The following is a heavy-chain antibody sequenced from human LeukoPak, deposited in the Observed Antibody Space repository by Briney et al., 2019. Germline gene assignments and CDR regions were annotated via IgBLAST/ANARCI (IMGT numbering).Heavy chain of an antibody. Sequence: RSETLSLTCTVSGGSISSYYWSWIRQHPGKGLEWIGYIYYSGSTNYNPSLKSRVTISVDTSKNQFSLKLSSVTAADTAVYYCARGPKDRYYYYYMDVWGKGTTVTVSS. CDR3: ARGPKDRYYYYYMDV. D-gene: IGHD3-3*01. J-gene: IGHJ6*03. CDR1: GGSISSYY. CDR2: IYYSGST. V-gene: IGHV4-59*01.